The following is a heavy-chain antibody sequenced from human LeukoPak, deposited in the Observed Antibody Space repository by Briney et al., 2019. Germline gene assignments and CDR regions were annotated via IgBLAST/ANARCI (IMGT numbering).Heavy chain of an antibody. CDR1: GFTVSSNY. V-gene: IGHV3-53*01. CDR3: ARGSSYYDFWSGYENYYFDY. Sequence: GGSLRLSCAASGFTVSSNYMSWVRQAPGKGLEWVSVIYSGGSTYYADSVKGRFTISGDNSKNTLYLQMNSLRAEDTAVYYCARGSSYYDFWSGYENYYFDYWGQGTLVTVSS. D-gene: IGHD3-3*01. CDR2: IYSGGST. J-gene: IGHJ4*02.